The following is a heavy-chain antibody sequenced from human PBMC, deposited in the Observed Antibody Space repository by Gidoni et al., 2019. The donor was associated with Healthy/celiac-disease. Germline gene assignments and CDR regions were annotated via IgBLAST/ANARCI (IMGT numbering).Heavy chain of an antibody. Sequence: EVQLVESGGGLVQPGGSLRLSCSASGFTFSSYAMHCVRQAPGKGLEYVSAISSNGGSTYYADSVKGRFTISRDNSKNTLYLQMSSLRAEDTAVYYCVKDLYKLHIVVVVAATPGAFDYWGQGTLVTVSS. CDR2: ISSNGGST. CDR1: GFTFSSYA. D-gene: IGHD2-15*01. J-gene: IGHJ4*02. CDR3: VKDLYKLHIVVVVAATPGAFDY. V-gene: IGHV3-64D*06.